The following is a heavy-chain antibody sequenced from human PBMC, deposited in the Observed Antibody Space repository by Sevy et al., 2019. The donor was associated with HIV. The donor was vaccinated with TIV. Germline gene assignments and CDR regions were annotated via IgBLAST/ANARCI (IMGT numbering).Heavy chain of an antibody. CDR3: ARGRLTGIGFDY. V-gene: IGHV1-8*01. J-gene: IGHJ4*02. CDR2: MNPNTDNT. CDR1: GYTFTSYD. D-gene: IGHD7-27*01. Sequence: ASVKVSCKASGYTFTSYDINWVRQATGQGLEWMGWMNPNTDNTDYAQKFQGRVTMTRKTSISPAYMELSSLRSEDTAVYYCARGRLTGIGFDYWGQGTLVTVSS.